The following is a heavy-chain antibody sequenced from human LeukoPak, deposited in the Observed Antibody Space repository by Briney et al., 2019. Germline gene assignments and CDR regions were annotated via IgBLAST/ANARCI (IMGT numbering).Heavy chain of an antibody. V-gene: IGHV4-39*01. J-gene: IGHJ4*02. CDR1: GGSISSSSYY. CDR2: MYYTRST. Sequence: SETLSLTCTVSGGSISSSSYYWVWLPQPPGKGLEWIMSMYYTRSTYYNPSLQSRITMSLDTITKQFSMKQSSVAAADTALYYSVRGLLMDYTFPYFDYWGQGTLVTVSS. D-gene: IGHD2-8*01. CDR3: VRGLLMDYTFPYFDY.